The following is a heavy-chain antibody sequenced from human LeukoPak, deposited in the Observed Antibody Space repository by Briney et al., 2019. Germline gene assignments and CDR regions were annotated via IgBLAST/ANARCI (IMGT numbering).Heavy chain of an antibody. CDR2: IYHSGST. CDR3: VRDLYSSGWFNFDY. V-gene: IGHV4-38-2*02. CDR1: GYSITSGYY. D-gene: IGHD6-19*01. Sequence: PSETLSLTCAVSGYSITSGYYWGWIRQPPGKGLEWIGSIYHSGSTYYSPSLKSRVTISVDTSKNQFSLKLSSVTAADTAVYYCVRDLYSSGWFNFDYWGQGTLVTVSS. J-gene: IGHJ4*02.